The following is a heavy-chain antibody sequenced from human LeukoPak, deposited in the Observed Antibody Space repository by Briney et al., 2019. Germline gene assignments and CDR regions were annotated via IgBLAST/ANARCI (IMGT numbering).Heavy chain of an antibody. CDR3: AKDPPRWDPYGNWFDP. V-gene: IGHV3-53*01. D-gene: IGHD4-23*01. CDR2: IYSDNT. Sequence: GGSLRLSCTVSGFTVSSNSMSWVRQAPGKGLEWVSFIYSDNTHYSDSVKGRFTISRDNSKNTLYLQMNSLRAEDTAVYYCAKDPPRWDPYGNWFDPWGQGTLVTVSS. J-gene: IGHJ5*02. CDR1: GFTVSSNS.